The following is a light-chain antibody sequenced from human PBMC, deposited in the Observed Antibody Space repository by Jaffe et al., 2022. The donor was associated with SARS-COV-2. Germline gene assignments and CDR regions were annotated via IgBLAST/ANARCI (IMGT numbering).Light chain of an antibody. V-gene: IGLV1-51*02. CDR1: TSNIGNNY. Sequence: QSVLTQPPSVSAAPGQMVSISCSGSTSNIGNNYLSWYQQLPTAAPKLLIYENNKRPSGIPDRFSGSKSGTSATLNITGLQTGDEADFYCGTWDSSLNVWVFGGGTKLTVL. CDR2: ENN. CDR3: GTWDSSLNVWV. J-gene: IGLJ3*02.